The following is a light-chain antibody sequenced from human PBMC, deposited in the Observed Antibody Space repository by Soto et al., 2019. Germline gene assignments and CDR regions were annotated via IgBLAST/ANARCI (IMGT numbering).Light chain of an antibody. V-gene: IGLV1-40*01. CDR2: GNS. Sequence: QSVLTQPPSVSGAPGQRVTISCTGSSSNIGAGYDVHWYQQLPGTAPKLLIYGNSNRPSGVPDRFSGSKSGTSASLAITGLQAEDEADYYCQSYDSSLSGQPAVFGGGTQLTVL. CDR3: QSYDSSLSGQPAV. CDR1: SSNIGAGYD. J-gene: IGLJ7*01.